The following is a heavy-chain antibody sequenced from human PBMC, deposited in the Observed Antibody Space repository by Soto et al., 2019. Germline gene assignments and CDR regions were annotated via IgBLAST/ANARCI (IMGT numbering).Heavy chain of an antibody. V-gene: IGHV4-39*01. CDR2: IYYSGST. CDR3: ARHSDNNYDILTGYDCSFDY. J-gene: IGHJ4*02. CDR1: GGSISSSSYY. D-gene: IGHD3-9*01. Sequence: SETLSLTCTVSGGSISSSSYYWGWIRQPPGKGLEWIGSIYYSGSTYYNPSLKSRVTISVDTSKNRFSLKLSSVTAADTAVYYCARHSDNNYDILTGYDCSFDYWGQGTLVTVSS.